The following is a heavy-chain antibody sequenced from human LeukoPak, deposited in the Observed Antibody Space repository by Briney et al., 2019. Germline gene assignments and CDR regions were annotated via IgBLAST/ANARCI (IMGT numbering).Heavy chain of an antibody. J-gene: IGHJ3*02. CDR3: ASPGIAAAGTKAFDI. V-gene: IGHV4-31*03. D-gene: IGHD6-13*01. Sequence: SETLSLTCTVSGGSISSGGYYWSWIRQHPGKGLEWIGYIYYSGSTYYNPSLKSRVTISVDTSKNQFSLKLSSVTAAGTAVYYCASPGIAAAGTKAFDIWGQGTMVTVSS. CDR2: IYYSGST. CDR1: GGSISSGGYY.